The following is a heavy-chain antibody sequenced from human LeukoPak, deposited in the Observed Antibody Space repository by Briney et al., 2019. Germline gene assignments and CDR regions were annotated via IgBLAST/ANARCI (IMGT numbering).Heavy chain of an antibody. V-gene: IGHV3-74*01. Sequence: PGGSLRLSCAASGFTFSSYWMHWLRQAPGKGLVWVSRINSDGSSTDYADSVNGRFTISRDNAKNSLYLQMNSLRAEDTAVYYCARGDNSAFDIWGQGTMVTVSS. J-gene: IGHJ3*02. CDR2: INSDGSST. D-gene: IGHD3-22*01. CDR3: ARGDNSAFDI. CDR1: GFTFSSYW.